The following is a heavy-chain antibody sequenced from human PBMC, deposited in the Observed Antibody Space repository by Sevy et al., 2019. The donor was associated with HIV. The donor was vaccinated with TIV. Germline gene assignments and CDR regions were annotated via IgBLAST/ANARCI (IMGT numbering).Heavy chain of an antibody. CDR2: FSFGCGRI. J-gene: IGHJ4*02. Sequence: GGSLRLSCAASGFTFAKYSMSWVRQAPGKGLEWVSTFSFGCGRINYADSVKGRFTISRYDSKNTLFLQMNSLRAEDTATYFCAREGCTQPHDYWGQGTLVTVSP. CDR1: GFTFAKYS. D-gene: IGHD2-8*01. CDR3: AREGCTQPHDY. V-gene: IGHV3-23*01.